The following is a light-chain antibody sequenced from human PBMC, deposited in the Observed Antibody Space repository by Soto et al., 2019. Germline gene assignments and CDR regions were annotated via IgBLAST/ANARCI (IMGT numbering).Light chain of an antibody. CDR1: SSNIGNNH. V-gene: IGLV1-47*01. Sequence: QSVLTQPPSVSGAPGQRVTISCSGSSSNIGNNHLFWYQQLPGTAPKLLIYKTNHRPSRVPDRFSASKSGTSASLAISGLRSEDEADYYCAAWDDSLRVWVFGGGTQLTVL. J-gene: IGLJ3*02. CDR3: AAWDDSLRVWV. CDR2: KTN.